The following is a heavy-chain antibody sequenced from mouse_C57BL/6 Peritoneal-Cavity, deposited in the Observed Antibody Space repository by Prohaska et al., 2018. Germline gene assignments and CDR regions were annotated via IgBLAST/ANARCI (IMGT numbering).Heavy chain of an antibody. V-gene: IGHV14-1*01. CDR1: GFNIKDYY. Sequence: EVQLPQSGAELVRPGASVKLSCTASGFNIKDYYMHWVKQRPEQGLEWIGRVEREDGDTEYAPKFQVKATMTADTATNTAWLQLSSLTSDETAVDYCTTGISTVVTTGFDYWGQGTTLTVSS. CDR3: TTGISTVVTTGFDY. J-gene: IGHJ2*01. CDR2: VEREDGDT. D-gene: IGHD1-1*01.